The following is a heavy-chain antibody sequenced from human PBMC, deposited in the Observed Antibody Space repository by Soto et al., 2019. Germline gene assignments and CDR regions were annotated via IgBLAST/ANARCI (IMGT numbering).Heavy chain of an antibody. CDR2: IYYSGST. CDR3: ARDSSGYYHFDS. D-gene: IGHD3-22*01. V-gene: IGHV4-31*03. J-gene: IGHJ4*02. CDR1: GGSISSGGYY. Sequence: QVQLQESGPGLVKPSQTLSLTCTVSGGSISSGGYYCNWIRQHPGEGLEWIGYIYYSGSTYYNPSLKSRVTISVDTSKNQFSLKLTSVTAADTAVYYCARDSSGYYHFDSWGQGTLVTVSS.